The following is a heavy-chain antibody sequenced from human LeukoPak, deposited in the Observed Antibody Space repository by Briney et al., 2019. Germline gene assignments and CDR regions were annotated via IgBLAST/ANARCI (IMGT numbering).Heavy chain of an antibody. CDR1: GFIFTNAW. V-gene: IGHV3-15*01. CDR2: IKSNPDGGTA. Sequence: GGSLRLSCAASGFIFTNAWMTWVRQAPGKGLEWVGRIKSNPDGGTADYAAPVKGRFTISRDDSTFTLYLQVRNLRVEETAVYYCTTLSYDVHYWGQGTPVTVSS. CDR3: TTLSYDVHY. J-gene: IGHJ4*02. D-gene: IGHD3-3*01.